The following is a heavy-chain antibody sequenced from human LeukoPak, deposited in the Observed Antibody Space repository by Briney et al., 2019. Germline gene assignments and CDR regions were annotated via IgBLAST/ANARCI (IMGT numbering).Heavy chain of an antibody. CDR1: GYSFTSYW. Sequence: GESLQISCKGSGYSFTSYWIGWVRQMPGKGLEWMGIIYPGDSDTRYSPSFQGQVTISADKSISTAYLQWSSLKASDTAMYYCARLRGYYDSSGYYSGPFDYWGQGTLVTVSS. D-gene: IGHD3-22*01. V-gene: IGHV5-51*01. CDR3: ARLRGYYDSSGYYSGPFDY. J-gene: IGHJ4*02. CDR2: IYPGDSDT.